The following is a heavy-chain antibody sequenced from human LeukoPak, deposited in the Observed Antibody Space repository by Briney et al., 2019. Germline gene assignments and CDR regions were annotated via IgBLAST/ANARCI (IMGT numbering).Heavy chain of an antibody. D-gene: IGHD6-13*01. CDR2: IYASGNT. J-gene: IGHJ4*02. V-gene: IGHV4-4*07. CDR3: ARGRGSSWYYFDS. Sequence: SETLSLTCTVSGGSISSYYWSWVRQPAGKGLEWIGRIYASGNTNYNPSLKGRLTMTVDTSKNQFSLNLSSVTAADTAVYYCARGRGSSWYYFDSWGQGTLGTVSS. CDR1: GGSISSYY.